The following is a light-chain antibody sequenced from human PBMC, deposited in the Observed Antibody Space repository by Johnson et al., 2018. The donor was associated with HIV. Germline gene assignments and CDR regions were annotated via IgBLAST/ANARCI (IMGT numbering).Light chain of an antibody. CDR3: GTWDNSLNTGVV. Sequence: QSVLTQPPSVSAAPGQKVTISCSGSSSNIGNNYVSWYQQLPGTAPKLLIYENNKRPSGIPDRFSGSKSDTSATLGITGLQTGDEADYYCGTWDNSLNTGVVFGAGTKVTVL. J-gene: IGLJ1*01. CDR2: ENN. V-gene: IGLV1-51*02. CDR1: SSNIGNNY.